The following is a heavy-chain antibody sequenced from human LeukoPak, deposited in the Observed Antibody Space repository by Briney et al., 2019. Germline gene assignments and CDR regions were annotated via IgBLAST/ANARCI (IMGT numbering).Heavy chain of an antibody. V-gene: IGHV3-48*02. J-gene: IGHJ6*02. D-gene: IGHD1-26*01. CDR3: VRIRDSGSYYFYYGMDV. CDR2: VSRTSSTI. Sequence: GGSLRLSCAASGFTFSSYGMHWVRQAPGKGLEWVSYVSRTSSTILYADSVKGRFTISRDKAKNSVYLQMNSLRDEDTAVYYCVRIRDSGSYYFYYGMDVWGQGTTVTVSS. CDR1: GFTFSSYG.